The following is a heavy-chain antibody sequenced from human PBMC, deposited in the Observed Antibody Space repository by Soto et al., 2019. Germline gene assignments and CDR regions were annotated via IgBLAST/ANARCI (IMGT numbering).Heavy chain of an antibody. CDR2: IYHSGRT. CDR1: GGSVSSDEYY. CDR3: ARDRSNSPDYFDY. D-gene: IGHD2-15*01. Sequence: TSETLSLTCTVSGGSVSSDEYYWTWIRQPPGKGLEWVGYIYHSGRTNYNPSLNSRLTISLDTSKNQFSLKLTSVSAADTAVYYCARDRSNSPDYFDYWGQGTLVTVSS. J-gene: IGHJ4*02. V-gene: IGHV4-30-4*01.